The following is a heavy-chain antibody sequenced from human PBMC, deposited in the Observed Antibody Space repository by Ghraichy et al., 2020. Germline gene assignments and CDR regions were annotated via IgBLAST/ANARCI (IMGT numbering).Heavy chain of an antibody. Sequence: SETLSLTCAVSGYSISSGYYWGWIRQPPGKGLEWIGSIYHSGSTYYNPSLKSRVTISVDTSKNQFSLKLSSVTAADTAVYYCASDRGWLHSYAFDIWGQGTMVTVSS. V-gene: IGHV4-38-2*01. CDR3: ASDRGWLHSYAFDI. D-gene: IGHD5-24*01. J-gene: IGHJ3*02. CDR1: GYSISSGYY. CDR2: IYHSGST.